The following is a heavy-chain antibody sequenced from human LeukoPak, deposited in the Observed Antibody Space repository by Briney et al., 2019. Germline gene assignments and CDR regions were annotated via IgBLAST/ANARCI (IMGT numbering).Heavy chain of an antibody. Sequence: PSETLSLTCAVSGGSFSGYYWSWIRQTPGKGLEWIGEISHSGTSKYNPSLKSRATIPIDTSKDQFSLNLNSVTAADTAVYYCHVATRLYSYLYGMDVWGQGTTVTVS. D-gene: IGHD5-12*01. CDR2: ISHSGTS. J-gene: IGHJ6*02. CDR1: GGSFSGYY. V-gene: IGHV4-34*01. CDR3: HVATRLYSYLYGMDV.